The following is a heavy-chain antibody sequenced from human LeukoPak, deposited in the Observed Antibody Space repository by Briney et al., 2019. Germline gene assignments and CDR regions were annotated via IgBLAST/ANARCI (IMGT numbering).Heavy chain of an antibody. CDR1: GFTFSSYW. D-gene: IGHD3-10*01. CDR2: INSDGSST. V-gene: IGHV3-74*01. CDR3: ARLLVIRGVISDS. J-gene: IGHJ4*02. Sequence: PGGSLRLSCAASGFTFSSYWMHWVRQAPGEGLVWVSRINSDGSSTNYADSVKGRFTISRDNAKNTLYLQMNSLRAEDTAVYYCARLLVIRGVISDSWGQGTLVTVSS.